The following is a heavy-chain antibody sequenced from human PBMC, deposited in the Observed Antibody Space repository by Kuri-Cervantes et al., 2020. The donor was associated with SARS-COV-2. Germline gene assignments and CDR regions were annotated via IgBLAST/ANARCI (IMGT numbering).Heavy chain of an antibody. CDR3: ARNGIPSRAIFIDS. D-gene: IGHD5-18*01. CDR1: GGSISSGDYY. J-gene: IGHJ5*01. V-gene: IGHV4-30-4*08. Sequence: LRLSCTVSGGSISSGDYYWSWIRQPPGKGLEWIGYIYYSGSTYYNPSLKSRVTISVDTSKNQFSLKLSSVTAADTAVYFCARNGIPSRAIFIDSWGRGTLVTVSS. CDR2: IYYSGST.